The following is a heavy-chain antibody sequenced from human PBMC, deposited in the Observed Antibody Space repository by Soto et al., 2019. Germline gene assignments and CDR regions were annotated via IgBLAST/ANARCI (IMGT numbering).Heavy chain of an antibody. Sequence: GGSLRLACAASGFSFSSYGMELVRLAPGKGLEWVAATTYDGGIKHYVDSVKGRFTISRDNSKNTLYLQMNSLRVEDTATYYCAGALENPYFDYGLNVWGQGTTVTVSS. CDR2: TTYDGGIK. D-gene: IGHD1-1*01. CDR1: GFSFSSYG. CDR3: AGALENPYFDYGLNV. J-gene: IGHJ6*02. V-gene: IGHV3-30*03.